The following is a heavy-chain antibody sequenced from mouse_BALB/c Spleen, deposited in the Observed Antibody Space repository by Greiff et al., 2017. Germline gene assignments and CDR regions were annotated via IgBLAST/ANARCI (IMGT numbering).Heavy chain of an antibody. CDR1: GYTFTDYE. D-gene: IGHD4-1*01. V-gene: IGHV1-15*01. CDR2: IDPETGGT. Sequence: VQLQQSGAELVRPGASVTLSCKASGYTFTDYEMHWVKQTPVHGLEWIGAIDPETGGTAYNQKFKGKATLTADKSSSTAYMELRSLTSEDSAFYYCTRSSWDGAWFAYWGQGTLVTVSA. J-gene: IGHJ3*01. CDR3: TRSSWDGAWFAY.